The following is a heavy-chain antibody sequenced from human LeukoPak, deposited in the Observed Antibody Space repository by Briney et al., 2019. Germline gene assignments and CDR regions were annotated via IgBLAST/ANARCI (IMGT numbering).Heavy chain of an antibody. CDR3: ARDMDIVLMVYALRAFDI. CDR2: ISPNSGGT. D-gene: IGHD2-8*01. CDR1: GYTFTGYY. V-gene: IGHV1-2*02. Sequence: EASVKVSCKASGYTFTGYYMHWVRQAPGQGLEWMGWISPNSGGTNYAQKFQGRVTMTRDTSISTAYMELSRLRSDDTAVYYCARDMDIVLMVYALRAFDIWGQGTMVTVSS. J-gene: IGHJ3*02.